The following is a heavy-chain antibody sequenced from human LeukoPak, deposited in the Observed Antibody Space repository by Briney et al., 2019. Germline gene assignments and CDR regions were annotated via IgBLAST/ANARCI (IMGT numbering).Heavy chain of an antibody. CDR2: ISSSSSYI. CDR3: ARDMDYPVEYYYYYMDV. Sequence: PGGSLRLSCAASGFTFSSYSMNWVRQAPGKGLEWVSSISSSSSYIYYADSLKGRFTIPRDNAKNSLYLQMNSLRAEDTAVYYCARDMDYPVEYYYYYMDVWGKGTTVTVSS. V-gene: IGHV3-21*01. D-gene: IGHD3/OR15-3a*01. CDR1: GFTFSSYS. J-gene: IGHJ6*03.